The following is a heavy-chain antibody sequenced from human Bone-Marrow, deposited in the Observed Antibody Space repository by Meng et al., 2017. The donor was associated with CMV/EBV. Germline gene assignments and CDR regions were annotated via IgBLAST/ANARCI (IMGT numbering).Heavy chain of an antibody. CDR1: GYTFTGYF. Sequence: ASVKVSCKASGYTFTGYFIHWVRQAPGQGLEWMGWVNPNGGVTYYAQKFLGSVTMTRDSSISTAYMELSGLRSNDTAVYYCARGFRARVVVPAAIYYWGQGTLVTVSS. D-gene: IGHD2-2*01. CDR2: VNPNGGVT. V-gene: IGHV1-2*02. CDR3: ARGFRARVVVPAAIYY. J-gene: IGHJ4*02.